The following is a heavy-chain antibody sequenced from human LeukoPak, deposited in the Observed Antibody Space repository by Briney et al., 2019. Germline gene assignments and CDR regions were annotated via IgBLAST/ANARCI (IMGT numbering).Heavy chain of an antibody. J-gene: IGHJ4*02. D-gene: IGHD3-22*01. CDR3: VRESEYYFDHSASFDY. Sequence: GRSLRLSCAASGFTFTAYLIHWVRQAPGKGLEWVAVMSSDGNAMFYADSVKGRFTISRDNSKNTLYLQMNSLRAEDTAGYYCVRESEYYFDHSASFDYWGQGTLVTVSS. CDR1: GFTFTAYL. CDR2: MSSDGNAM. V-gene: IGHV3-30-3*01.